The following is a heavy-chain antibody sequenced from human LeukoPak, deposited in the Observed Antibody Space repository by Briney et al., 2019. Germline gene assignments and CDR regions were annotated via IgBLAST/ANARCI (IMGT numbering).Heavy chain of an antibody. Sequence: SETLSLTCTVSGGSISSYYWSWIRQPPGKGLEWIGYIYYIGSTNYNPSLKSRVTISVDTSKNQFSLKLSSVTAADTVVYCWARYSSWYVDYWGQGTLVTVSS. J-gene: IGHJ4*02. D-gene: IGHD6-13*01. CDR3: ARYSSWYVDY. CDR1: GGSISSYY. CDR2: IYYIGST. V-gene: IGHV4-59*01.